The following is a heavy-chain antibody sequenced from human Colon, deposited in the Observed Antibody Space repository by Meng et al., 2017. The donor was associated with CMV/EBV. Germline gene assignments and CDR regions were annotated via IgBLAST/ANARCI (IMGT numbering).Heavy chain of an antibody. D-gene: IGHD6-19*01. CDR3: ARAGGSYRSATYPPPGNWFGP. CDR2: IYYSGNT. V-gene: IGHV4-39*07. CDR1: GVSVTNGSHY. Sequence: SETLSLTCSVSGVSVTNGSHYWTWIRQPPGKGLEWIGSIYYSGNTYYNPSLKSRVIISVDTANNHFSLRLTSVTAADTAVYYCARAGGSYRSATYPPPGNWFGPWGQGALVTVSS. J-gene: IGHJ5*02.